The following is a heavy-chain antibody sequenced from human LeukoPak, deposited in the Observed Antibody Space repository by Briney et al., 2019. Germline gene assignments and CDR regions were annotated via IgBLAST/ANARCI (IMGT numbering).Heavy chain of an antibody. Sequence: SQTLSLTCTVSGGSISSGSYYWSWIRQPAGKGLEWIGRSYTSGSTNYNPSLKSRVTISVDTSKNQFSLKLSSVTGADTAVYYCARLIKGIAAAGTTYWFDPWGQGTLVTVSS. D-gene: IGHD6-13*01. CDR3: ARLIKGIAAAGTTYWFDP. V-gene: IGHV4-61*02. J-gene: IGHJ5*02. CDR2: SYTSGST. CDR1: GGSISSGSYY.